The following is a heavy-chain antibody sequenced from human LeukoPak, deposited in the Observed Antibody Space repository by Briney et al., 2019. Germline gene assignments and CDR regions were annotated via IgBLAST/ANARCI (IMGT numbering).Heavy chain of an antibody. Sequence: GSLRLSCAASRVTLCSYEMNCVRATPEEGLEWVSYIRSSSSTIQYADTVKGRFGVSRYKAKSSRYLQMDSLRAEDTAVYYCARTHDYVDYWGQGTLVTVSS. CDR1: RVTLCSYE. CDR2: IRSSSSTI. CDR3: ARTHDYVDY. V-gene: IGHV3-48*03. J-gene: IGHJ4*02.